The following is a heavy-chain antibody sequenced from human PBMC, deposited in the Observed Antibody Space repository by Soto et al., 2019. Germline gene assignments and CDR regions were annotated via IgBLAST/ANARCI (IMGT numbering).Heavy chain of an antibody. CDR3: AKRLHATHSRPLDY. D-gene: IGHD5-12*01. Sequence: EVQLLESGGGLIQPGGSLRLSCAASGFTFSSYAMTWVRQAPGKGLEWVSTLTGSGDSTFYADSVKGRFTISRDNSNNTLFLQMSTLRDEATAVYYSAKRLHATHSRPLDYWSHGTLVTTSP. CDR2: LTGSGDST. J-gene: IGHJ4*01. V-gene: IGHV3-23*01. CDR1: GFTFSSYA.